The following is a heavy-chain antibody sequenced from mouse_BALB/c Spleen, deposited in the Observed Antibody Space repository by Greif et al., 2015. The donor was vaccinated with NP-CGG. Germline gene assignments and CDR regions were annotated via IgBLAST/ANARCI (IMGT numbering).Heavy chain of an antibody. V-gene: IGHV7-3*02. CDR1: GFTFTDYY. J-gene: IGHJ2*01. CDR2: IRNKANGYTT. CDR3: ARDGIPYYYGSSLGLDY. D-gene: IGHD1-1*01. Sequence: EVKLMESGGGLVQPGGSLRLSCATSGFTFTDYYMSWVRQPPGEALEWLGFIRNKANGYTTEYSASVKGRFTISRDNSQSILYLQMNTLRAEDSATYYCARDGIPYYYGSSLGLDYWGQGTTLTVSS.